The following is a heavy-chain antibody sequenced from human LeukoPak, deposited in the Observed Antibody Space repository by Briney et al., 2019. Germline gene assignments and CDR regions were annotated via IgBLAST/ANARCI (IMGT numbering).Heavy chain of an antibody. CDR1: GGPNSSGGYY. CDR2: IHHRGST. D-gene: IGHD3-22*01. CDR3: ARGTNYYDGSGYWDWFDP. V-gene: IGHV4-31*03. J-gene: IGHJ5*02. Sequence: SQTLSLTCTVSGGPNSSGGYYWSWIRQPPGKGLEWIGSIHHRGSTYYKPSLKSRLTLSIDTSKNQFSLKLSSATAADTAVYYCARGTNYYDGSGYWDWFDPWGQGTLVTVSS.